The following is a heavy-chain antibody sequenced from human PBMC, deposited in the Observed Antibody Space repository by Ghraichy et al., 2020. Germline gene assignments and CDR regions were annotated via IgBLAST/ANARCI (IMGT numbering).Heavy chain of an antibody. CDR2: ISGSGAGT. J-gene: IGHJ4*02. CDR3: AKHSGYSYDTTFDY. D-gene: IGHD5-18*01. V-gene: IGHV3-23*01. Sequence: SLRLSCAASGSTFSNYAMRWVRQAPGKGLEWVSGISGSGAGTYYADSVKGRFTIFRDNSKNTLYLQVNSLRAEDTAVYYCAKHSGYSYDTTFDYWGQGTLVTVSS. CDR1: GSTFSNYA.